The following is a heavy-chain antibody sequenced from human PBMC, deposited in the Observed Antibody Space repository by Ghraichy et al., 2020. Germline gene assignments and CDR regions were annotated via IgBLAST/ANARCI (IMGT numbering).Heavy chain of an antibody. V-gene: IGHV3-9*01. CDR3: AKGGSGGGILRSIDY. CDR2: ISWNSGSI. D-gene: IGHD2-15*01. Sequence: SLNTSCAASGFTFDDYAMHWVRQAPGKGLEWVSGISWNSGSIGYADSVKGRFTISRDNAKNSLYLQMNSLTAEDTALYYCAKGGSGGGILRSIDYWGQGTLVTVAS. CDR1: GFTFDDYA. J-gene: IGHJ4*02.